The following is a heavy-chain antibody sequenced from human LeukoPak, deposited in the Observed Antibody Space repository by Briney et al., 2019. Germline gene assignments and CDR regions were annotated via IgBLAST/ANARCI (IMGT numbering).Heavy chain of an antibody. Sequence: SVTVSCKGSGGTFSSYAISLVRQAPGQGLEWMGRIIPIFGTANYAQQFQGRVTITTDESTSTAYMALSSLRSEDTAVYYCARAMPLYGNPGIAVAGPYYFDYWGQGTLVTVSS. J-gene: IGHJ4*02. CDR1: GGTFSSYA. CDR2: IIPIFGTA. CDR3: ARAMPLYGNPGIAVAGPYYFDY. V-gene: IGHV1-69*05. D-gene: IGHD6-19*01.